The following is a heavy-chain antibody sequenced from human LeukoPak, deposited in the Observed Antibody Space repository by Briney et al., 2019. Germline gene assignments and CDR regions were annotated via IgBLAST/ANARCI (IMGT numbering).Heavy chain of an antibody. Sequence: GRSLTLSCAASGFTFVDYAMHWVRQAPGKGLEWVSGISWNSDSIGYADSVKGRFTISRDNAKNSLYLQMNSLRAEDTALYYCAKERDYYDSSAPGFDYWGQGTLVTVSS. CDR1: GFTFVDYA. D-gene: IGHD3-22*01. CDR3: AKERDYYDSSAPGFDY. V-gene: IGHV3-9*01. J-gene: IGHJ4*02. CDR2: ISWNSDSI.